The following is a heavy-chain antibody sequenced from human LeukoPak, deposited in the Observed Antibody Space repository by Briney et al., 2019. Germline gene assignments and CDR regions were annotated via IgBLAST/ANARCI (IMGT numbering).Heavy chain of an antibody. Sequence: ASVKVSCKASGYTFNSHGISWVRQAPGQGLEWMGWISAYNGNTNYAQKLQGRVTMTTDTSTSTAYMELRSLRSDDTAVYYCARDIKRSRARWENLGFDPWGQGTLVTVSS. CDR3: ARDIKRSRARWENLGFDP. CDR1: GYTFNSHG. V-gene: IGHV1-18*01. J-gene: IGHJ5*02. CDR2: ISAYNGNT. D-gene: IGHD1-14*01.